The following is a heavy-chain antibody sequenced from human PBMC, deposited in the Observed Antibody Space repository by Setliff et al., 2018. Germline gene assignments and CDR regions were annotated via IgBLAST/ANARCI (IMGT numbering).Heavy chain of an antibody. D-gene: IGHD3-3*01. J-gene: IGHJ4*02. CDR1: GFTVSVNY. CDR3: ARSGDPKSAFERYLFD. V-gene: IGHV3-66*02. Sequence: PGGSLRLSCAASGFTVSVNYMSWVRQAPGQGLEWVSVIYSSGDTYTADSVRGRFIIYRDNSKNMVYLQMNSLRSEDTALYFCARSGDPKSAFERYLFDWGQGTLVTVSS. CDR2: IYSSGDT.